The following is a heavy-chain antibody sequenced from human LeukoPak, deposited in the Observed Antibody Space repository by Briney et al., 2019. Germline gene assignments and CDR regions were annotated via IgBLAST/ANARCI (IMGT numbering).Heavy chain of an antibody. CDR2: IYHSGST. J-gene: IGHJ5*02. CDR1: GYSISSGYY. CDR3: ARLNTAMVMRSNGYWFDP. D-gene: IGHD5-18*01. Sequence: SETLSLTCTVSGYSISSGYYWGWIRQPPGKGLEWIGSIYHSGSTYYNPSLKSRVTISVDTSKNQFSLKLSSVTAADTAAYYCARLNTAMVMRSNGYWFDPWGQGTLVTVSS. V-gene: IGHV4-38-2*02.